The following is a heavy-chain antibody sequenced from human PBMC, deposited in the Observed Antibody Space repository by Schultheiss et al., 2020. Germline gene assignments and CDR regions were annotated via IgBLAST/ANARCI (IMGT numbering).Heavy chain of an antibody. CDR2: ISSSSSYT. J-gene: IGHJ4*02. CDR1: GFTFSDYY. V-gene: IGHV3-11*06. Sequence: GGSLRLSCAASGFTFSDYYMSWIRQAPGKGLEWVSYISSSSSYTNYADSVKGRFTISRDNAKNSLYLQMNSLRAEDTAVYYCARVRRDGYNYVDYWGQGTLVTVSS. CDR3: ARVRRDGYNYVDY. D-gene: IGHD5-24*01.